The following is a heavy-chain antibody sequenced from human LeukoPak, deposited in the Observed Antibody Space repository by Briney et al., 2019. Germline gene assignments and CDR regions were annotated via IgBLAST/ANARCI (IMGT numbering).Heavy chain of an antibody. J-gene: IGHJ4*02. CDR2: ISSSGST. CDR1: GDSISSGDYY. V-gene: IGHV4-61*02. CDR3: ARVTISSGYYLFDY. D-gene: IGHD3-22*01. Sequence: SETLSLTCTVSGDSISSGDYYWSWIRQPAGKGLEWIGRISSSGSTNYNPSLKSRVTISVDTSKNQFSLKLSSVTAADTAVYYCARVTISSGYYLFDYWGQGTLVTVSS.